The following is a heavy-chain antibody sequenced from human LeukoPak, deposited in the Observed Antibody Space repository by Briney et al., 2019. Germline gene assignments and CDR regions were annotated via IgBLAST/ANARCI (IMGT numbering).Heavy chain of an antibody. D-gene: IGHD3-10*01. Sequence: GGSLRLSCGASGLTVSSYGMSWVRQAPGKGLEWVSTIIGGAVNTYYADSVKDRFTISRDDSKNTVYLQMNSLRAEDTAVYSCAKYTSGTSYRGLDQWGQGTLVTVSS. CDR3: AKYTSGTSYRGLDQ. J-gene: IGHJ4*02. CDR2: IIGGAVNT. CDR1: GLTVSSYG. V-gene: IGHV3-23*01.